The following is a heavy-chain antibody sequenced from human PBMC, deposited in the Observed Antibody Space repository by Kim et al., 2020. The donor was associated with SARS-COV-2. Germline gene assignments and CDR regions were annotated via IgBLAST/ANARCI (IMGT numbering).Heavy chain of an antibody. CDR2: INPNSGGT. CDR1: GYTFPGHH. Sequence: ASVKVSCKASGYTFPGHHIHWVRQAPGQGPEWMGWINPNSGGTDCAQKFQGRVTMTRDTSISTAYMELSRLTSDDTAVYYCVRGGSTTMVRGVVPFDNWGQGTLVTVSS. V-gene: IGHV1-2*02. D-gene: IGHD3-10*01. J-gene: IGHJ4*02. CDR3: VRGGSTTMVRGVVPFDN.